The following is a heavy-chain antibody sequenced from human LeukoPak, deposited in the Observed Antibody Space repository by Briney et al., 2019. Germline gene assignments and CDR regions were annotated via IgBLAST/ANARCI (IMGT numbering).Heavy chain of an antibody. CDR2: INHSGST. V-gene: IGHV4-34*01. CDR1: GGSFSGYY. J-gene: IGHJ4*02. Sequence: ASETLSLTCAVYGGSFSGYYWSWIRQPPGKGLEWIGEINHSGSTNYNPSLKSQVTISVDTSKNQFSLKLSSVTAADTAVYYCARGLGGWYPPYFDYWGQGTLVTVSS. CDR3: ARGLGGWYPPYFDY. D-gene: IGHD6-19*01.